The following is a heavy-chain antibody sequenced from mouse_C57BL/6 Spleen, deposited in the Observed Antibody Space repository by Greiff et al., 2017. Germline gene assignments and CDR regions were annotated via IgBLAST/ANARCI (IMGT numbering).Heavy chain of an antibody. CDR1: GFTFSDYG. V-gene: IGHV5-17*01. Sequence: DVMLVESGGGLVKPGGSLKLSCAASGFTFSDYGMHWVRQAPEKGLEWVAYISSGSSTIYYADTVKGRFTISRDNAKNTLFLQMTSLRSEDTAMYYCAPIYYDYDGAMDYWGQGTSVTVSS. D-gene: IGHD2-4*01. CDR3: APIYYDYDGAMDY. CDR2: ISSGSSTI. J-gene: IGHJ4*01.